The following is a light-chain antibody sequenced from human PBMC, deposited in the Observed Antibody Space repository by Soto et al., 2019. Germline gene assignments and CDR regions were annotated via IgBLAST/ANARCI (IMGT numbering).Light chain of an antibody. Sequence: DIQMTQSPSSLSASIGDRVTITCQASQNITNNLAWYQQKPGKAPRLLIYTASTLESGVPSRFSASGSGTEFTLTISSLHPDDFATYYCQEYNNYWTFGQGTKVDIK. J-gene: IGKJ1*01. CDR2: TAS. CDR3: QEYNNYWT. V-gene: IGKV1-5*01. CDR1: QNITNN.